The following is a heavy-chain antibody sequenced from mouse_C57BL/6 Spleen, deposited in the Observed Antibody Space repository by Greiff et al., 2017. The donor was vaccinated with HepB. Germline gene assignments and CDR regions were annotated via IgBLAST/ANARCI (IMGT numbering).Heavy chain of an antibody. CDR1: GYTFTSYW. CDR2: IYPGNSDT. V-gene: IGHV1-5*01. J-gene: IGHJ4*01. D-gene: IGHD2-2*01. CDR3: TRWLPYYYAMDY. Sequence: EVQLQQSGTVLARPGASVKMSCKTSGYTFTSYWMHWVNQRPGQGLEWIGAIYPGNSDTSYNQKFKGKAKLTAVTSASTAYMELSSLTNEDSAVYYCTRWLPYYYAMDYWGQGTSATVSS.